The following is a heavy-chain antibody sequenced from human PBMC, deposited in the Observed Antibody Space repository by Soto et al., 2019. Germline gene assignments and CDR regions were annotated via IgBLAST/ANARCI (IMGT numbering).Heavy chain of an antibody. V-gene: IGHV4-61*01. CDR3: ARGGGVVV. CDR2: IYYSGST. CDR1: GGSVSSGSYY. J-gene: IGHJ6*02. Sequence: QVQLQESGPGLVKPSETLSLTCTVSGGSVSSGSYYWSWIRQPPGKGLEWIGYIYYSGSTNYNPSPKSRVTISVDTSKNQFSLKLSSVTAADTAVYYCARGGGVVVWGQGTTVTVSS. D-gene: IGHD3-16*01.